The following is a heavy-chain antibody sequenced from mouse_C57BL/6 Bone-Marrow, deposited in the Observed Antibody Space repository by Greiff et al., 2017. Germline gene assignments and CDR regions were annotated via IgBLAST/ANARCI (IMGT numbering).Heavy chain of an antibody. V-gene: IGHV7-3*01. Sequence: EVKVEESGGGLVQPGGSLSLSCAASGFTFTDYYMSWVRQPPGKALEWLGFIRNKANGYTTEYSASVKGRFTISRDNSQSILYLQMNALRAEDSATYYCARYRGVYYAMDYWGQGTSVTVSS. J-gene: IGHJ4*01. CDR1: GFTFTDYY. CDR3: ARYRGVYYAMDY. CDR2: IRNKANGYTT.